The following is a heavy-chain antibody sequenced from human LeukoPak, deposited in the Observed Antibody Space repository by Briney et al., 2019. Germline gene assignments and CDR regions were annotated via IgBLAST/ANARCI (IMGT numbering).Heavy chain of an antibody. CDR1: GFTFSSYG. CDR3: AKDRGSGSYSDY. Sequence: GGSLRLSCAASGFTFSSYGMHWVRQAPGRGLEWVAFIRYDGSNKYYAASVKGRFTISRDNSKNTLYLQMNRRRAEDTAVYYCAKDRGSGSYSDYWGQGTLVTVSS. V-gene: IGHV3-30*02. CDR2: IRYDGSNK. J-gene: IGHJ4*02. D-gene: IGHD1-26*01.